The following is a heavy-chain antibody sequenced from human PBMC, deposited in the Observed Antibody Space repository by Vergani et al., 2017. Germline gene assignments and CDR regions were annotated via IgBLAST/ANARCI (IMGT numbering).Heavy chain of an antibody. Sequence: QVQLQQWGGGLLKPSETLSLTCVVNGGSFTSYHWTWIRQSPGEGLEWVGDIDHTGRPDYNPSLKSRLTMSVDKSRNQFSLTLNSVTATDTAIYFCVRVNTETNGHLYYYDYMDVWGQGTAVTVS. CDR2: IDHTGRP. D-gene: IGHD4-11*01. J-gene: IGHJ6*03. CDR1: GGSFTSYH. CDR3: VRVNTETNGHLYYYDYMDV. V-gene: IGHV4-34*01.